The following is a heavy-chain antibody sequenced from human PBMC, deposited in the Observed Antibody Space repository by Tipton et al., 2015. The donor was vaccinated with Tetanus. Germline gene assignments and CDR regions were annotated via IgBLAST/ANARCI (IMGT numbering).Heavy chain of an antibody. CDR1: GFTFSTYW. D-gene: IGHD1-1*01. CDR3: ARDIDVPGTTLYFDY. CDR2: ITSSGTII. J-gene: IGHJ4*02. V-gene: IGHV3-11*01. Sequence: SLRLSCAASGFTFSTYWMGWSRQAPGKGLEWVSYITSSGTIIHYADSVKGRFTVSRDNAKNSLYLQMNGLRVDDTAVYYCARDIDVPGTTLYFDYWGQGTLVTVSS.